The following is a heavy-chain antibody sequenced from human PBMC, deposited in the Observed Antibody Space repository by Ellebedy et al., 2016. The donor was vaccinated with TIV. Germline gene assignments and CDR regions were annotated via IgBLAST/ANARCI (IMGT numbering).Heavy chain of an antibody. V-gene: IGHV3-30*02. D-gene: IGHD3-10*01. CDR3: AKVLFAFGEFESPFDP. CDR2: IRYEGSDK. CDR1: GFTFHSYG. Sequence: PGGSLRLSCAASGFTFHSYGMHWVRQAPGKGLEWVTFIRYEGSDKYYADSVKGRFTVSRDNSKNTLTLQMNSLRLEDTAVYYCAKVLFAFGEFESPFDPWGQGTLVIVSS. J-gene: IGHJ5*02.